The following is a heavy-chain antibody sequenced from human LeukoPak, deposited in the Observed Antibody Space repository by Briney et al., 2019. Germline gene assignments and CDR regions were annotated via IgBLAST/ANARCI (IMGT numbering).Heavy chain of an antibody. D-gene: IGHD3-22*01. CDR3: ARGHYYDSSGYIDI. J-gene: IGHJ3*02. CDR2: INWNGGST. CDR1: GFTFDDYG. V-gene: IGHV3-20*04. Sequence: GGSLRLSCAASGFTFDDYGMSWVRQAPGKGLEWVSGINWNGGSTGYADSVKGRFTISRDNAKNSLYLQMNSLRAEDTAVYYCARGHYYDSSGYIDIWGQGTMVTVSS.